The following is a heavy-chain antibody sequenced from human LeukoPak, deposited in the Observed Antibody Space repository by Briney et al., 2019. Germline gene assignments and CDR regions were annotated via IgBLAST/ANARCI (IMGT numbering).Heavy chain of an antibody. V-gene: IGHV3-23*01. J-gene: IGHJ3*01. Sequence: GGSLRLSCSTSGFTFSNDAMSWVRQGPGGGLEWGSALYVSGAFSVYGASVKGRFTISRDNSKNAVYLQMRSLRAEDTALYFCAKLIGYCTVGSCYHDNFDVWGQGTMVTISS. CDR2: LYVSGAFS. CDR3: AKLIGYCTVGSCYHDNFDV. D-gene: IGHD2-15*01. CDR1: GFTFSNDA.